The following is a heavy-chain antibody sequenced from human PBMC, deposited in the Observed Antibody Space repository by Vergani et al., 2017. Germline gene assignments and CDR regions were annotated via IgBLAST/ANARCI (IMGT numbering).Heavy chain of an antibody. D-gene: IGHD2-15*01. CDR1: GFTFSQYG. J-gene: IGHJ4*02. Sequence: EVHLEQSGGGVVRPGGSLRLSCAASGFTFSQYGMSWVRQAPGKGLEWVAGINWNGALTSYSDSVEDRFIISRDNAWNSLYLQMNSLSAEDTAFYFCVLGYEDACRGPRCYPANSYWAQGSLVIVSS. CDR2: INWNGALT. CDR3: VLGYEDACRGPRCYPANSY. V-gene: IGHV3-20*04.